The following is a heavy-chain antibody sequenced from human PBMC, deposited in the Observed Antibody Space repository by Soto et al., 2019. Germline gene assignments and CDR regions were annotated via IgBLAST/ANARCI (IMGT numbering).Heavy chain of an antibody. J-gene: IGHJ4*02. CDR1: GGSFSGYY. D-gene: IGHD2-2*01. CDR2: INHSGST. V-gene: IGHV4-34*01. CDR3: ARGLEVPAAMPDY. Sequence: SETLSLTCAVYGGSFSGYYWSWIRQPPGKGLEWIGEINHSGSTNYNPSLKSRVTISVDTSKNQFSLKLSSVTAADTAVYYCARGLEVPAAMPDYWGQGTLVTVSS.